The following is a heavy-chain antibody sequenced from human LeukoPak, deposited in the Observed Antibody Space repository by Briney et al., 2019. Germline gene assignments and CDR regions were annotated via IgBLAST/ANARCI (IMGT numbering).Heavy chain of an antibody. CDR1: GFTFSSYG. J-gene: IGHJ4*02. V-gene: IGHV3-30*18. CDR2: ISYDGSNK. D-gene: IGHD6-13*01. CDR3: AKAILSAAAGHFDY. Sequence: GGSLRLSCAASGFTFSSYGMHWVRQAPGKGLEWVAVISYDGSNKYYADSVKGRFTISRDNSKNTLYLQMNSLRAEDTAVYYCAKAILSAAAGHFDYWGQGTLVTVSS.